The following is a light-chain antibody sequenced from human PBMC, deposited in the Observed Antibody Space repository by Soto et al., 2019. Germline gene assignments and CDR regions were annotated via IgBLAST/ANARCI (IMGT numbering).Light chain of an antibody. V-gene: IGLV2-14*01. CDR3: RSYTSSTTVV. Sequence: QSALTQPASVSGAPGQSITISCTGTSSDVGGYNYVYWYQQHPLKTPKLMIYEVSNRPSGVSNRFSGSKSGNTASLTISGLQAEDEADYYCRSYTSSTTVVFGGGTKLTVL. CDR2: EVS. J-gene: IGLJ2*01. CDR1: SSDVGGYNY.